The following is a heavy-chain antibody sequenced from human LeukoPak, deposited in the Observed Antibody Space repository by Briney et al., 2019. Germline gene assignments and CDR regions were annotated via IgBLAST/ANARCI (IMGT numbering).Heavy chain of an antibody. CDR1: GYSFTSYW. D-gene: IGHD3-22*01. V-gene: IGHV5-51*01. J-gene: IGHJ3*02. Sequence: GESLKISCKGSGYSFTSYWIAWVRQMPGKGLEWMGSIYPGDSDTRYSPSFQGQVTISADKSITTAYLQWSSLKASDTAMYYCARSPDSSGFFYAFDIWGQGTMVTVSS. CDR2: IYPGDSDT. CDR3: ARSPDSSGFFYAFDI.